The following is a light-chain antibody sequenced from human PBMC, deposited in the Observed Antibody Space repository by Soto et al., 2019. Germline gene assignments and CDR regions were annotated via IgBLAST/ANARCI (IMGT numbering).Light chain of an antibody. CDR2: EVS. CDR3: SSYTSSSTRV. J-gene: IGLJ1*01. V-gene: IGLV2-14*01. Sequence: QSALTQPRSVSGSPGQSVTLSCTGTSSDVGDFNYVSWYQHHPGKAPKLMIYEVSNRPSGVSNRFSGSKSGNTASLTISGLQAEDEADYYCSSYTSSSTRVFGTGTKLTVL. CDR1: SSDVGDFNY.